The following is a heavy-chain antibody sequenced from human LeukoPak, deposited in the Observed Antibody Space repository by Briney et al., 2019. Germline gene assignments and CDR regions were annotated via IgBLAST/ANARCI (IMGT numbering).Heavy chain of an antibody. J-gene: IGHJ4*02. CDR1: GFTFSSYA. CDR2: ISYDGSNK. D-gene: IGHD4-11*01. CDR3: AMGTVNFFDY. V-gene: IGHV3-30*03. Sequence: GGSLRLSCAASGFTFSSYAMSWVRQAPGKGLEWVAVISYDGSNKYYADSVKGRFTISRDNSKNTLYLQMNSLRAEDTAVYYCAMGTVNFFDYWGQGTLVTVSS.